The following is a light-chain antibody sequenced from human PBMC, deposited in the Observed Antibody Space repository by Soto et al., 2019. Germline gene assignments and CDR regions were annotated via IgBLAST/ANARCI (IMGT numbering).Light chain of an antibody. J-gene: IGKJ3*01. V-gene: IGKV3-15*01. Sequence: EIVMTQSPATLSVSPGERVTLSCRASQSLSSNLAWYQQKPGQAPRLLIYGTSTRATGIPARFSGSGSGTEFTLTISSLQSEDFAVYYCQQYNDWPPLFTFGPGTKVDIK. CDR3: QQYNDWPPLFT. CDR2: GTS. CDR1: QSLSSN.